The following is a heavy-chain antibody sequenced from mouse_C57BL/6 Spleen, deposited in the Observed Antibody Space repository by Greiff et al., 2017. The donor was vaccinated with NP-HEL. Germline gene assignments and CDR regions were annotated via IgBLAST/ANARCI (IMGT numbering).Heavy chain of an antibody. CDR1: GYTFTSYT. CDR3: ARKTTVVATGYFDY. CDR2: INPSSGYT. J-gene: IGHJ2*01. V-gene: IGHV1-4*01. Sequence: QVQLKQSGAELARPGASVKMSCKASGYTFTSYTMHWVKQRPGQGLEWIGYINPSSGYTKYNQKFKDKATLTADKSSSTAYMQLSSLTSEDSAVYYCARKTTVVATGYFDYWGQGTTLTVSS. D-gene: IGHD1-1*01.